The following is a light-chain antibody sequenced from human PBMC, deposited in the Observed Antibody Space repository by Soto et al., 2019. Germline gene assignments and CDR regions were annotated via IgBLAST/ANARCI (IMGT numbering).Light chain of an antibody. CDR3: QSYDSSLSGFWV. CDR2: DNS. J-gene: IGLJ3*02. Sequence: QSVLTQPPSVSGAPGQRVTISCTRSSSNIGAGYDVHWYQQLPGTAPKLLIYDNSNRPSGVPDRFSGSKSGTSASLAITGLQAEDEADYYCQSYDSSLSGFWVFGGGTKLTVL. CDR1: SSNIGAGYD. V-gene: IGLV1-40*01.